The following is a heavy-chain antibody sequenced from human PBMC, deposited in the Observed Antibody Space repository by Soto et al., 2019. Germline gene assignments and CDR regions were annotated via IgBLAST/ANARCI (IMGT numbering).Heavy chain of an antibody. J-gene: IGHJ6*02. CDR1: GFTFSSYD. Sequence: GGSLRLSCAASGFTFSSYDMHWVRQATGKGLEWVSAIGTAGDTYYPGSVKGRFTISKEHAKNSLYLQMNSLRAGAPAVNYCARGNAAGFCLTRDGRYYGINDWGQGTTVTVSS. V-gene: IGHV3-13*01. D-gene: IGHD2-2*01. CDR2: IGTAGDT. CDR3: ARGNAAGFCLTRDGRYYGIND.